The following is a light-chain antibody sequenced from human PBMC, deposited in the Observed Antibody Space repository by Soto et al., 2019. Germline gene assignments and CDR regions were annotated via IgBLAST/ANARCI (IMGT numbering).Light chain of an antibody. CDR2: EVS. Sequence: QSALTQPASVSGSPGQSITISCTGTSSDVGGYNYVSWYQQHPGKAPKLMIYEVSNRPSGVSNRFSGSKSDNTASLTISGLQAEDEADYYCSSYTSSSTPLYVFGTGTKVTVL. CDR1: SSDVGGYNY. V-gene: IGLV2-14*01. J-gene: IGLJ1*01. CDR3: SSYTSSSTPLYV.